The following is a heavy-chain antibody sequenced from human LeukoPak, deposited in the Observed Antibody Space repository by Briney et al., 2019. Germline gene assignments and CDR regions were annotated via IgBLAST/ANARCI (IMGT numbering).Heavy chain of an antibody. D-gene: IGHD5-24*01. CDR1: GFTFSSYW. CDR3: ARDYRDGYNWGYYFDY. J-gene: IGHJ4*02. CDR2: IKQDGSEK. V-gene: IGHV3-7*01. Sequence: GGSLRLSCAASGFTFSSYWMSWVRQAPGKGLEWVANIKQDGSEKYYVDSVKGRFTISRDNAKNSLYLQMNSLRAEDTAVYYCARDYRDGYNWGYYFDYWGQGTLVTVSS.